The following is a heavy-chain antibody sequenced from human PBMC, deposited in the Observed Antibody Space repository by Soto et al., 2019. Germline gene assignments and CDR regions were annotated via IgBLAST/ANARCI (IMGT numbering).Heavy chain of an antibody. CDR1: GGSISSGGYY. Sequence: QVQLQESGPGLVKPSQTLSLTCTVSGGSISSGGYYWSWIRQHPGKGLEWIGYIYYSGSTYYNPSLKSRATLSVDTSKNQFSLKLSSVTAADTAVYFCARERQQLSVINWFDPWGQGTLVTVSS. V-gene: IGHV4-31*03. CDR2: IYYSGST. CDR3: ARERQQLSVINWFDP. J-gene: IGHJ5*02. D-gene: IGHD6-13*01.